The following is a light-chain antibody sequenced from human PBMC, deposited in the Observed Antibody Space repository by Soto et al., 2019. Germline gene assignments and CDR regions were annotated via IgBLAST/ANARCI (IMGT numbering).Light chain of an antibody. CDR1: ESVSSTF. Sequence: EIVLTQSPGTLSLSPGDRATLSCRASESVSSTFLAWYQQKPGQTPRLLISRTSTRATGIPDRFSGSGSGTEFTLTISRLAPEDFAVYYCQQYGNTPFTFGGGTKVEIK. V-gene: IGKV3-20*01. CDR3: QQYGNTPFT. J-gene: IGKJ4*01. CDR2: RTS.